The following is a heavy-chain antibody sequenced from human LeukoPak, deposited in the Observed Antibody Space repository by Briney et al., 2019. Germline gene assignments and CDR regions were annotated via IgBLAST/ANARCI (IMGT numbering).Heavy chain of an antibody. CDR1: GFTVSSNY. D-gene: IGHD3-9*01. CDR2: IYSGGST. J-gene: IGHJ1*01. CDR3: ARGYYDILTGSRPEHFQH. V-gene: IGHV3-53*01. Sequence: PGGSLRLSCAASGFTVSSNYMSWVRQAPGKGLEWVSVIYSGGSTYYADSVKGRFTISRDNSKHTLYLQMNSLSAEDTAVYYCARGYYDILTGSRPEHFQHWGQGTLVTVSS.